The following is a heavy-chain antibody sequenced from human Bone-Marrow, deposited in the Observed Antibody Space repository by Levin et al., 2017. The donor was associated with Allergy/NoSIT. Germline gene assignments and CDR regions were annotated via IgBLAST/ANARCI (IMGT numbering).Heavy chain of an antibody. Sequence: ASVKVSCAASGFTFIDSFMHWVRQAPGKGLVWVSLINSDGSSTIYADSVTGRFTVSRDNARNTVYLQMNSLRAEDTAIYYCARDYYYRMDVWGQGTTVTVSS. J-gene: IGHJ6*02. CDR1: GFTFIDSF. V-gene: IGHV3-74*01. CDR2: INSDGSST. CDR3: ARDYYYRMDV.